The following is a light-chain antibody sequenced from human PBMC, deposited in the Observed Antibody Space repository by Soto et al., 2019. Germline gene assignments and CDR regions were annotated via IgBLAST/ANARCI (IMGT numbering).Light chain of an antibody. V-gene: IGKV4-1*01. CDR2: WAS. CDR3: QQYSSTLLT. CDR1: QSVLFSSNNKNY. Sequence: DIVMTQSPDSLAVFLGERATINCKSSQSVLFSSNNKNYLAWYQQKPGQPPKLLIYWASTREVGVPDRFSGSGSGTDFTLTISSVQAEDVAVYYCQQYSSTLLTFGGATKVEIK. J-gene: IGKJ4*01.